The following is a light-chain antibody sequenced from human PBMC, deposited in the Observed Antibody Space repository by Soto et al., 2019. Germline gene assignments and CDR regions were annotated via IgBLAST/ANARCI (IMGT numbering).Light chain of an antibody. CDR1: SSDVGDYNY. J-gene: IGLJ1*01. Sequence: QSALTQPASVSGSPGQSITISCTGTSSDVGDYNYVSWYQQHPGKAPKLMIYDVINRPSGVSNRFSGSKSGNTASLTISGLQAEDEADYYCSSYTSSSVYVFGTGTKLTVL. CDR3: SSYTSSSVYV. V-gene: IGLV2-14*01. CDR2: DVI.